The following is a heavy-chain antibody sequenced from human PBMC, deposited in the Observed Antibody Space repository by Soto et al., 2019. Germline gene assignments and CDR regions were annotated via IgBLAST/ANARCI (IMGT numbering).Heavy chain of an antibody. Sequence: ASVKVSCKASGYTFTSYGISWVRQAPGQGLEWMGWISAYNGNTNYAQKLQGRVTMTTDTSTSTAYMELRSLRSDDTAVYYCARVRGIAAAGTSYPIYYYYGMDVWGQGTTVTVSS. J-gene: IGHJ6*02. V-gene: IGHV1-18*01. D-gene: IGHD6-13*01. CDR3: ARVRGIAAAGTSYPIYYYYGMDV. CDR1: GYTFTSYG. CDR2: ISAYNGNT.